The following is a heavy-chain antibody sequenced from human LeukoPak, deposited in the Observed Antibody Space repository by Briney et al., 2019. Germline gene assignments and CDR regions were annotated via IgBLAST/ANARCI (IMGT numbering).Heavy chain of an antibody. CDR2: IYHSGST. D-gene: IGHD1-26*01. CDR1: GGSISSDGYS. CDR3: ARQVGATFDY. V-gene: IGHV4-30-2*01. J-gene: IGHJ4*02. Sequence: SETLSLTCAVSGGSISSDGYSWSWIRQPPGKGLEWIGYIYHSGSTYYNPSLKSRVTISVDRSKNQFSLKLSSVTAADTAVYFCARQVGATFDYWGQGALVTVSS.